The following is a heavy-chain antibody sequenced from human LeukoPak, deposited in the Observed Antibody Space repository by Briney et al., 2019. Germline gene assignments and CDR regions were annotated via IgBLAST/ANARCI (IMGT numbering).Heavy chain of an antibody. V-gene: IGHV1-18*01. CDR2: ISAYNGNT. D-gene: IGHD1-26*01. CDR3: AAIHDTLVGATKIVRAFDI. CDR1: GYTFPSYG. Sequence: ASVKVSCKASGYTFPSYGISWVRQAPGQGLEWMGWISAYNGNTNYAQKFQGRVTMTRDTSISTAYMELSRLRSDDTAVYYCAAIHDTLVGATKIVRAFDIWGQGTMVTVSS. J-gene: IGHJ3*02.